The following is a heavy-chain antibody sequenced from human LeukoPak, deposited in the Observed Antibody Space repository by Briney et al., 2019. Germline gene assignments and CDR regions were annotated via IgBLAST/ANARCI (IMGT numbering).Heavy chain of an antibody. V-gene: IGHV1-8*02. D-gene: IGHD6-6*01. J-gene: IGHJ4*02. CDR2: INPNSGST. CDR3: ARDQIYSSSTGGLFDY. Sequence: GASVKVSCKASGYPFTSYDITWVRQATGHGLEWMGWINPNSGSTDSAQKFQGRVTMTADESTSTAYMELSSLRSEDTAVYYCARDQIYSSSTGGLFDYWGQGTLVTVSS. CDR1: GYPFTSYD.